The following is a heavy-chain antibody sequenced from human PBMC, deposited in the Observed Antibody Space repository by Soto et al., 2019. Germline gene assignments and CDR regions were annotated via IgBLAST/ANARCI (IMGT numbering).Heavy chain of an antibody. J-gene: IGHJ5*02. D-gene: IGHD6-19*01. Sequence: SETLSLTCTVSGAALSSGGYFYTWVRQPPGKGLEWLGYSYYSGGTNYNPSLNRLAIICVDKSNSQFSLRRISVTAANAADYYCTTEQSDDNSFDPWGQVSLVTVSS. CDR1: GAALSSGGYF. V-gene: IGHV4-61*08. CDR2: SYYSGGT. CDR3: TTEQSDDNSFDP.